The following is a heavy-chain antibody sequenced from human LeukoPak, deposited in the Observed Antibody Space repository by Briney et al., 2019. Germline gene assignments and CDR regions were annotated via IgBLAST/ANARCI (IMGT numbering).Heavy chain of an antibody. J-gene: IGHJ4*02. D-gene: IGHD4-23*01. CDR2: IFYSGST. CDR3: ARVAYGGYPYY. CDR1: GGSISSGGFY. V-gene: IGHV4-61*08. Sequence: SETLSLTCTVSGGSISSGGFYWSWIRQPPGKGLEWIGYIFYSGSTNYNPSLKSRVTISVDTSKNQFSLKLSSVTAADTAMYYCARVAYGGYPYYWGQGTLVTVSS.